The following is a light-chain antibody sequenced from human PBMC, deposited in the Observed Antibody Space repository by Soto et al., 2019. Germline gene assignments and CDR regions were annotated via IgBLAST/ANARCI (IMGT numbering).Light chain of an antibody. J-gene: IGLJ1*01. Sequence: QSALTQPASVSGSPGQSITISCSGPSSDVGFYNYVSWYQQHPGKAPKLMIYDVTNRPSGVSNRFSGSKSGNTASLTISGLQAEDEADYFCSSNTRSSTLIFGTGTKVTVL. CDR2: DVT. CDR1: SSDVGFYNY. V-gene: IGLV2-14*01. CDR3: SSNTRSSTLI.